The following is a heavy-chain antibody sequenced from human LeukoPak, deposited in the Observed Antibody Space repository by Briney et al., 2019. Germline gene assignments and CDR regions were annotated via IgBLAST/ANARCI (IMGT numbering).Heavy chain of an antibody. D-gene: IGHD1-14*01. V-gene: IGHV3-21*01. CDR1: EFTFRSYT. Sequence: GESLRLSCAASEFTFRSYTMNWVRQAPGKGLEWISSISSTSGVIYYADSLKGRFTVSRDNAQNSLYLQMNSLRVDDTAVYYCARSGGRLLNYYFDYWGQGTLVTVSS. CDR3: ARSGGRLLNYYFDY. CDR2: ISSTSGVI. J-gene: IGHJ4*02.